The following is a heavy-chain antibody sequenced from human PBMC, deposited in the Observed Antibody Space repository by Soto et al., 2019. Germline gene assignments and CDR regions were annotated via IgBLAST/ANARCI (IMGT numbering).Heavy chain of an antibody. CDR1: GFMFSKYT. CDR3: ARARSDYYAMDV. J-gene: IGHJ6*02. V-gene: IGHV3-21*06. CDR2: ISSTGTDV. Sequence: GGSLRLSCAASGFMFSKYTMNWVRQAPGKGLEWVSSISSTGTDVDDTDSVKGRFIISRDNANNLVFLQMDSLRVEDTAVYHCARARSDYYAMDVWGQGTTVTVSS.